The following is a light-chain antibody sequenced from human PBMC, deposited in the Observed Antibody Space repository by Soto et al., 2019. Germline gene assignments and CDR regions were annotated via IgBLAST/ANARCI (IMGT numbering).Light chain of an antibody. CDR3: QQYGGSPRT. V-gene: IGKV3-20*01. J-gene: IGKJ1*01. CDR1: QSVSSSY. Sequence: EILLAQSPGTLSLSPGERATLSWRASQSVSSSYLAWYQQKPGQAPRLLIFGASSRATGVPDRFSGSGSGTDFTLSISRLEPEDFAVYYCQQYGGSPRTFGQGTKVEIK. CDR2: GAS.